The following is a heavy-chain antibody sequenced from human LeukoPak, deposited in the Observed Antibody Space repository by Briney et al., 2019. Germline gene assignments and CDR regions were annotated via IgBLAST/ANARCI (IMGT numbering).Heavy chain of an antibody. V-gene: IGHV4-39*07. CDR1: GGSISSSSYY. CDR2: IYYSGST. J-gene: IGHJ4*02. D-gene: IGHD3-16*01. CDR3: ARDKFRGGEPGRNYFDY. Sequence: SETLSLTCTVSGGSISSSSYYWGWIRQPPGKGPEWIGSIYYSGSTYYNPSLKSRVTISVDTSKNQFSLKLSSVTAADTAVYYCARDKFRGGEPGRNYFDYWGQGTLVTVSS.